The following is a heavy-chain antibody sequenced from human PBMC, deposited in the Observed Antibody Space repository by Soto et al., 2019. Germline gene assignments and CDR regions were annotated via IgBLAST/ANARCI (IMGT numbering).Heavy chain of an antibody. CDR1: GDSISSSNW. CDR2: IYHSGST. Sequence: SETLSLTCAVSGDSISSSNWWSWVRQPPGKGLEWIGEIYHSGSTNYNPSLKSRVTISVDKSKNQFSLKLSSVTAADTAVYFCARAGDGYNSFYFDYWGQGTLVTVSS. D-gene: IGHD5-12*01. V-gene: IGHV4-4*02. J-gene: IGHJ4*02. CDR3: ARAGDGYNSFYFDY.